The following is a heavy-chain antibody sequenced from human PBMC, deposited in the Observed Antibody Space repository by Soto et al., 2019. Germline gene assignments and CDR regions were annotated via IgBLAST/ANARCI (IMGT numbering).Heavy chain of an antibody. CDR2: ISDTGRTI. D-gene: IGHD1-26*01. Sequence: PWGSLRLSCVGSLVDFRGSYMNWIRQAPAKGLDCISYISDTGRTIHYAPSVKGRFVISRDNSKASLYLQMNDLRADDTAVYYCSGFKDGTIVGLRWLHPWGQG. J-gene: IGHJ5*02. CDR3: SGFKDGTIVGLRWLHP. V-gene: IGHV3-11*01. CDR1: LVDFRGSY.